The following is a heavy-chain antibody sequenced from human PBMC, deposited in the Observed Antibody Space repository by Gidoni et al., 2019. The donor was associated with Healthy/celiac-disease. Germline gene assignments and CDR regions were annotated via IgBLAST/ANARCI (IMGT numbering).Heavy chain of an antibody. Sequence: EVQLVESGGGLVKPGGSLRLSCAASGFTFSSYSMTWVRQAPGKGLEWVSSISSSSSYIYYADSVKGRFTISRDNAKNSLYLQMNSLRAEDTAVYYCASAFYDILTGYSGTYAFDIWGQGTMVTVSS. D-gene: IGHD3-9*01. CDR1: GFTFSSYS. CDR3: ASAFYDILTGYSGTYAFDI. J-gene: IGHJ3*02. V-gene: IGHV3-21*01. CDR2: ISSSSSYI.